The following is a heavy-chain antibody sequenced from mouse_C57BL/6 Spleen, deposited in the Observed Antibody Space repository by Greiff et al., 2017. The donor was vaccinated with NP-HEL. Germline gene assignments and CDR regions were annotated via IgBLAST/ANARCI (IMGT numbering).Heavy chain of an antibody. CDR1: GFNIKDYY. CDR3: TTSTITTGGDD. D-gene: IGHD1-1*01. Sequence: VQLQQSGAELVRPGASVKLSCTASGFNIKDYYMHWVKQRPEQGLEWIGRIDPEDGDTEYAPKFPGKATMTAYTSSNTAYLQLSSLTSEDTAVYYCTTSTITTGGDDWGKGTTLTVSS. V-gene: IGHV14-1*01. CDR2: IDPEDGDT. J-gene: IGHJ2*01.